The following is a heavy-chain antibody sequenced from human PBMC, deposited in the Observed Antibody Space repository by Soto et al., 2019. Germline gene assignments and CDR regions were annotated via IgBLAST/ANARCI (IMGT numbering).Heavy chain of an antibody. CDR2: INAGNGNT. D-gene: IGHD5-12*01. Sequence: ASVKVSCKASGFSFIDYSILWVRQAPGQSLEWLGWINAGNGNTKYSHKFQDRVTITSDTSATTTYMELCSLRSEDTAVFYCARSAKKTWLPDFWGQGTLVTVSS. J-gene: IGHJ1*01. CDR1: GFSFIDYS. CDR3: ARSAKKTWLPDF. V-gene: IGHV1-3*01.